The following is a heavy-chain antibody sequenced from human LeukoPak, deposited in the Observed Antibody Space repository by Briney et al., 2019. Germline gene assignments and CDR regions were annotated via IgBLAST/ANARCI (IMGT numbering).Heavy chain of an antibody. D-gene: IGHD5-18*01. CDR2: ITGSGGST. CDR1: GFTFGNYA. Sequence: GGSLRLSCAASGFTFGNYAMSWVRQAPGKGLEWVSAITGSGGSTYYADSVKGRFTISRDNSKNTLYLQMNSLRADDTAVYYCAKGYGIYYFYGMGVWGQGTTVTVSS. J-gene: IGHJ6*02. CDR3: AKGYGIYYFYGMGV. V-gene: IGHV3-23*01.